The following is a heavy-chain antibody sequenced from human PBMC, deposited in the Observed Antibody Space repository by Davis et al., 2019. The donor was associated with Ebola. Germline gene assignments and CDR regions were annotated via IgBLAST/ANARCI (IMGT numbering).Heavy chain of an antibody. V-gene: IGHV4-4*02. D-gene: IGHD4-23*01. CDR1: GGSISSSNW. Sequence: MPSETLSLTCAVSGGSISSSNWWSWVRQPPGKGLEWIGEIYHSWSTNYNPSLKSRVTISVDKSKNQFSLKLSSVTAADTAVYYCASLYGGKPYYYYYAMDVWGQGTTVTVSS. CDR3: ASLYGGKPYYYYYAMDV. J-gene: IGHJ6*02. CDR2: IYHSWST.